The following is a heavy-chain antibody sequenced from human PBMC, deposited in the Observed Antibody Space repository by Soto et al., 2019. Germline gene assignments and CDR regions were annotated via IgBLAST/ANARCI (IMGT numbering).Heavy chain of an antibody. J-gene: IGHJ4*02. D-gene: IGHD5-18*01. CDR2: INSDGTTT. CDR3: AREGIKGNSYGL. V-gene: IGHV3-74*01. Sequence: GGSLSLSCAASGFSFSTHWMHWVRQAPGKGLVWVSRINSDGTTTSYADSVKGRFTISRDNAKKTLYLQMNSLKAEDTAVYYCAREGIKGNSYGLWGQGTLVTVSS. CDR1: GFSFSTHW.